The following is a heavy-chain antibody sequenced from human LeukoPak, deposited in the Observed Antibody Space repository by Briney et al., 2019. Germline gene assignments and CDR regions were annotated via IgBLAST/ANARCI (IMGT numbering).Heavy chain of an antibody. V-gene: IGHV4-38-2*02. Sequence: SETLSLTCSVSGYSISSGYQWGWIRQSPGKGLEWIGEIYHSGSTNYNPSLKSRVTISVDKSKNQFSLKLSSVTAADTAVYYCARDLGDYCSGGSCYSGDYWGQGTLVTVSS. CDR2: IYHSGST. D-gene: IGHD2-15*01. CDR3: ARDLGDYCSGGSCYSGDY. J-gene: IGHJ4*02. CDR1: GYSISSGYQ.